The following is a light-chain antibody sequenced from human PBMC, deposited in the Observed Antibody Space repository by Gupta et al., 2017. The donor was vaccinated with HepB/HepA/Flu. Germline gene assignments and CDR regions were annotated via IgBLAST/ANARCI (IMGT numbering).Light chain of an antibody. Sequence: EIVLTQSPVTLSLSPGERATLSCRASQSVSSYLAWYQQKPGQAPRLLIYDASKRGTGIPARFSGSESGTDFTLTISSLEPEDFAVYYCQQGSSRPQTFGQGTQLEIK. CDR3: QQGSSRPQT. V-gene: IGKV3-11*01. CDR1: QSVSSY. J-gene: IGKJ5*01. CDR2: DAS.